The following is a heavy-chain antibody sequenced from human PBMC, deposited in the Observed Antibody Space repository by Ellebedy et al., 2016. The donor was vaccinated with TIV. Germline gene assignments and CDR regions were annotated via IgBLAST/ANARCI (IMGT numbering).Heavy chain of an antibody. CDR2: IYYSGST. V-gene: IGHV4-39*01. CDR3: ARRVVPAAINANWFDP. CDR1: GGSISSSSYY. J-gene: IGHJ5*02. D-gene: IGHD2-2*01. Sequence: SETLSLTXTVSGGSISSSSYYWGWVRQPPGKGLEWIGSIYYSGSTYYNPSLKSRVTISVDTSKNQFSLKLSSVTAADTAVYYRARRVVPAAINANWFDPWGQGTLVTVSS.